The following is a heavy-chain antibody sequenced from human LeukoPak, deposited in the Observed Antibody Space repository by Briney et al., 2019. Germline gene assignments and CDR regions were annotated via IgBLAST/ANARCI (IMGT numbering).Heavy chain of an antibody. Sequence: SETLSLTCTVSGGSLSGFYWSWIRQPPGKGLEWIGYVYYSGSTTYNPSLKSRVTISVDTSKNQFSLRLGSVTAADTAVYYCARRRGATTHYFDYWGQGTLVTVSS. CDR2: VYYSGST. CDR1: GGSLSGFY. J-gene: IGHJ4*02. D-gene: IGHD1-26*01. CDR3: ARRRGATTHYFDY. V-gene: IGHV4-59*01.